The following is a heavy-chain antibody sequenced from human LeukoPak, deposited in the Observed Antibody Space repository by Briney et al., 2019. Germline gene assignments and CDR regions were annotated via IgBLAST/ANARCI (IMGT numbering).Heavy chain of an antibody. CDR2: IRSKAYGGTT. V-gene: IGHV3-49*04. J-gene: IGHJ4*02. Sequence: GGSLRLSCTASGFTFGDYAMTWVRQAPGKGLEWVGFIRSKAYGGTTEYAASVKGKFTISRDDSKSIAYLQMNSLKTEDTAVYYCTRRADWLDYWGQGTLVTVSS. D-gene: IGHD3-9*01. CDR1: GFTFGDYA. CDR3: TRRADWLDY.